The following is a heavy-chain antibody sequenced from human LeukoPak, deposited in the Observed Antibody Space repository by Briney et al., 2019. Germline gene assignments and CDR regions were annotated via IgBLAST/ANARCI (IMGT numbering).Heavy chain of an antibody. Sequence: GGSLRLSCAASGFTVSSNHMSWVRQAPGKGLEWVSVIYSGGTVYYADSVKGRFTISKDNSKNTLYLQMNSLRAEDTAVFYCARDASRVAYNLDGMDVWGQGTTVTVSS. CDR3: ARDASRVAYNLDGMDV. D-gene: IGHD5-24*01. J-gene: IGHJ6*02. V-gene: IGHV3-53*01. CDR2: IYSGGTV. CDR1: GFTVSSNH.